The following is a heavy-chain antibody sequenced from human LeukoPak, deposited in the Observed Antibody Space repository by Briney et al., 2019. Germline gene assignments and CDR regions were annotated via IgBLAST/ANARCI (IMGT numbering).Heavy chain of an antibody. CDR2: IYYSGST. J-gene: IGHJ4*02. Sequence: KSSETLSLTCTVSGGSISSSSYSWGWIRQPPGKGLEWIGSIYYSGSTYYNPSLRSRVTISVDTSKNQFSLKLSSVTAADTAVYYCARLSSGWYLYFDYWGQGTLVTVSS. CDR3: ARLSSGWYLYFDY. CDR1: GGSISSSSYS. D-gene: IGHD6-19*01. V-gene: IGHV4-39*01.